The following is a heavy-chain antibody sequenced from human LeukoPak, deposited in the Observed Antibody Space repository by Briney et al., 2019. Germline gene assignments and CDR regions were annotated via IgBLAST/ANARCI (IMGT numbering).Heavy chain of an antibody. J-gene: IGHJ4*02. V-gene: IGHV1-2*02. CDR2: INPNSGGT. D-gene: IGHD2-15*01. CDR3: AREGGLGYCSGGSCYHFDY. Sequence: ASVKVSCKASGYTFTGYYMHWARQAPGQGLEWMGWINPNSGGTNYAQKFQGRVTMTRDTSISTAYMELSRLRSDDTAVYYCAREGGLGYCSGGSCYHFDYWGQGTLVTVSS. CDR1: GYTFTGYY.